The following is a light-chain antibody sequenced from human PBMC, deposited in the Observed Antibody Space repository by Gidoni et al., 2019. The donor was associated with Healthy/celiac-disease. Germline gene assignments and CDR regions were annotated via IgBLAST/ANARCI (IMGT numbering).Light chain of an antibody. J-gene: IGKJ4*01. CDR1: QSVSSY. Sequence: EIVLTQSPATLSLSPGERATLSCRASQSVSSYLAWYQQKPGQAPRLLIYDASNRATGIPARFSGSGSGTDFTLTISSLEPEDFAVYYCHQRSNWPPAVTFGGGTKVEIK. CDR3: HQRSNWPPAVT. CDR2: DAS. V-gene: IGKV3-11*01.